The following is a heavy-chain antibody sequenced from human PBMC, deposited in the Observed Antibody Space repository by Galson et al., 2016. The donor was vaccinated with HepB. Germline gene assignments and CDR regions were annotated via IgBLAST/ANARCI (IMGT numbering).Heavy chain of an antibody. Sequence: TLSLTCTVSGDSISSGGYYWSWIRQHPGKGLEWIGYINFRGSSYYNPSLKSRVTISGNTSKNQFSLKLSSVTAADTAVYYCAREAGKGFDPWGQGTLVTVSS. D-gene: IGHD1-1*01. J-gene: IGHJ5*02. CDR3: AREAGKGFDP. CDR1: GDSISSGGYY. CDR2: INFRGSS. V-gene: IGHV4-31*03.